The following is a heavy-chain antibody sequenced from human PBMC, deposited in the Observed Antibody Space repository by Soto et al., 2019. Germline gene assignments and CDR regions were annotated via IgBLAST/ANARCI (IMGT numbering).Heavy chain of an antibody. CDR2: ISYDGGNK. D-gene: IGHD4-17*01. J-gene: IGHJ4*02. Sequence: QVQLVESGGGVVQPGTSLRLSCAASGFTFSSSAMHWVRQAPGKGLEWVAVISYDGGNKYYADSVKGRFTISRDNSKNTLYPQLNSLRAEDTAVYYCTRSGDYVNLAYWGQGTLVTVSS. V-gene: IGHV3-30-3*01. CDR3: TRSGDYVNLAY. CDR1: GFTFSSSA.